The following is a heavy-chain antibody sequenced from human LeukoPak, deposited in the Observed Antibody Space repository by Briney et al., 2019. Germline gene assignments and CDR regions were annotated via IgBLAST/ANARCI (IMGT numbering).Heavy chain of an antibody. CDR1: GYSFTDYY. Sequence: ASVKVSCTASGYSFTDYYIHWARQAPGQGLEWMGWINPNSGATKYAQKFQGGVTMTRDKSISTAYMELSSLRSEDTAVYYCARGGGTDCSSTSCYFRYYYGMDVWGQGTTVTVSS. CDR2: INPNSGAT. J-gene: IGHJ6*02. D-gene: IGHD2-2*01. CDR3: ARGGGTDCSSTSCYFRYYYGMDV. V-gene: IGHV1-2*02.